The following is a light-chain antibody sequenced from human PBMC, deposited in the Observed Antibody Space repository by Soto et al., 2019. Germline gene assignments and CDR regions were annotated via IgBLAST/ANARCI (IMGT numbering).Light chain of an antibody. Sequence: QSALTQPPSASGSPGQSVAISCTGTSSDVGGYNYVSWYQQLPGKAPKLILYEVSWRPSGVSNRFSGSKSGNTASLTISGLQPEDEADYYCTSYTSSITYVFGTGTKLTVL. V-gene: IGLV2-14*01. CDR1: SSDVGGYNY. CDR2: EVS. CDR3: TSYTSSITYV. J-gene: IGLJ1*01.